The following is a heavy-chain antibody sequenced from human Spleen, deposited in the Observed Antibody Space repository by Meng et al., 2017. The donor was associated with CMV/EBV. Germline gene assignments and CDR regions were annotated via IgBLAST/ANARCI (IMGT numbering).Heavy chain of an antibody. Sequence: GESLKISCAASGFTFSSYWMHWVRQAPGKGLVWVSRINSDGSSTSYADSVKGRFTISRGNAKNTLYLQMNSLRAEDTAVYYCARDSLEYYFDYWGQGTLVTVSS. D-gene: IGHD2/OR15-2a*01. CDR1: GFTFSSYW. CDR2: INSDGSST. J-gene: IGHJ4*02. V-gene: IGHV3-74*01. CDR3: ARDSLEYYFDY.